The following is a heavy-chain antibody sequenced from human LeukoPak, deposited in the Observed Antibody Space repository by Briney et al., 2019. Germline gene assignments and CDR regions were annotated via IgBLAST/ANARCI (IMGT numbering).Heavy chain of an antibody. CDR3: ARGGVTMIVPIL. CDR2: LYSGGST. Sequence: GGSLRLSCVASGFTVSSSHMTWVRQAPGKGLEWVSVLYSGGSTYYADSVKGRFTISRDNSKNTLYLQMNCLRAEDTAVYYCARGGVTMIVPILWGQGTLVTVSS. D-gene: IGHD3-22*01. V-gene: IGHV3-53*01. J-gene: IGHJ4*02. CDR1: GFTVSSSH.